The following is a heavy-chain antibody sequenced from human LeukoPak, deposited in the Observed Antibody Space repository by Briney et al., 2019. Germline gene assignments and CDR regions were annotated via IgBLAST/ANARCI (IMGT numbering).Heavy chain of an antibody. CDR2: MNPNSGNT. V-gene: IGHV1-8*01. CDR1: GYTFSAYD. J-gene: IGHJ4*02. D-gene: IGHD3-22*01. Sequence: ASVKVTCKASGYTFSAYDINWVRQATGHGLEWMGWMNPNSGNTGFAQKFQGRVTMTRDTSINTAYMELSNLRSEDTAVYYCARVSQTPEYYYTSGYYYHGYWGQGTRVTVSS. CDR3: ARVSQTPEYYYTSGYYYHGY.